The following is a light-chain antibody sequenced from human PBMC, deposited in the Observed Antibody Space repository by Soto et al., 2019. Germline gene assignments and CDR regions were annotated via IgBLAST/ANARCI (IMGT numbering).Light chain of an antibody. CDR2: DVS. J-gene: IGLJ1*01. CDR1: SFKN. V-gene: IGLV2-8*01. Sequence: QSVLTQPASVSGSPGQSITISCTGTSFKNVSWYQQHPGQAPKLLIYDVSQRPSGVPDRFSGSKSGNTASLTVSGLQAEDEADYFCSSFAGNNNRGVFGSGTKLTVL. CDR3: SSFAGNNNRGV.